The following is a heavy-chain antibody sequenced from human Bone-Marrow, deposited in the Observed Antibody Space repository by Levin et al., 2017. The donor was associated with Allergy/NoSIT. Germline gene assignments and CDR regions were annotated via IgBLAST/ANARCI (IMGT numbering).Heavy chain of an antibody. CDR1: GFTFSSYS. D-gene: IGHD5-12*01. V-gene: IGHV3-21*01. CDR3: ARDRSGYGDAFDI. CDR2: ISSSSSYI. Sequence: GASVKVSCAASGFTFSSYSMNWVRQAPGKGLEWVSSISSSSSYIYYADSVKGRFTISRDNAKNSLYLQMNSLRAEDTAVYYCARDRSGYGDAFDIWGQGTMVTVSS. J-gene: IGHJ3*02.